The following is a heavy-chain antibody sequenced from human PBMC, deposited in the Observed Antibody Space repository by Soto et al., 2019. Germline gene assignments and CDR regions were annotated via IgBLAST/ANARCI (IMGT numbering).Heavy chain of an antibody. Sequence: SETLSLTCTVYGDSMRSFYWSWIRQAPGRGLEWIGNIYYSGSTNYNPSRKSRVTMSVDMSKNQVSLKLSSVTAAGTAVYYCTRVGGYYGDYPNFDYWGQGALVTVSS. J-gene: IGHJ4*02. D-gene: IGHD4-17*01. CDR1: GDSMRSFY. CDR3: TRVGGYYGDYPNFDY. CDR2: IYYSGST. V-gene: IGHV4-59*01.